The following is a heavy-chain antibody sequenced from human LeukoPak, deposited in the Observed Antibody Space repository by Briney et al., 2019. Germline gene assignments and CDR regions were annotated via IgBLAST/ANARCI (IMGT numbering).Heavy chain of an antibody. CDR2: IYYSGST. Sequence: SETLSLTCTVSGGSISSSYWSWIRQPPGKGLEWIGYIYYSGSTNNNPSFKSRVAISVDTSKNQFSLKLSSVTAADTAVYYCATWGIAVAGTFDYWGQGTLVTVST. CDR1: GGSISSSY. V-gene: IGHV4-59*08. J-gene: IGHJ4*02. D-gene: IGHD6-19*01. CDR3: ATWGIAVAGTFDY.